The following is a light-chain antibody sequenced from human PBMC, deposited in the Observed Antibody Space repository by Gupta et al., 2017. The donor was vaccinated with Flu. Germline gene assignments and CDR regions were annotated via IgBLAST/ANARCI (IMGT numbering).Light chain of an antibody. V-gene: IGLV5-45*03. Sequence: QAVLNQPSSLSASPGASASLTCTLRSGLNVGTYRIYWYQQKPGSPPQYLLRYKSDSDKQQGSGVPSRFSGSKDASANAGILLISGLQSEDEADYYCMIWHSSAVVFGGGTKLTVL. CDR2: YKSDSDK. CDR3: MIWHSSAVV. J-gene: IGLJ2*01. CDR1: SGLNVGTYR.